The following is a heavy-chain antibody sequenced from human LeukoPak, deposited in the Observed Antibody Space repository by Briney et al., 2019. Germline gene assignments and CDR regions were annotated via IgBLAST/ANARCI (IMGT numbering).Heavy chain of an antibody. CDR3: AKVPAASRYYFDY. V-gene: IGHV3-30*18. Sequence: GRSLRLSCAASGFTFSSYGMHWVRHAPGKGLGWVAVISYDGSNKYYADSVKGRFTISRDNSKNTLYLQMNSLRAEDTAVYYCAKVPAASRYYFDYWGQGTLVTVSS. CDR1: GFTFSSYG. J-gene: IGHJ4*02. CDR2: ISYDGSNK. D-gene: IGHD2-2*01.